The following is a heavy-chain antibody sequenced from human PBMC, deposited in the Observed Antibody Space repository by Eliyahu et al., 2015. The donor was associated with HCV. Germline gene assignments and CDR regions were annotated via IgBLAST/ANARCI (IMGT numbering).Heavy chain of an antibody. D-gene: IGHD5-24*01. Sequence: EVQLVESGGGLVQPGGSLRLSCAASGFTFSXYWMTWVRQAPGKGLEGVASIKQDGSEKYYADSVRGRFAISRDNAKNSVHLQMNSLGAEDTAVYYCASRDAFNWYFDIWGRGTLVTVSS. CDR2: IKQDGSEK. CDR3: ASRDAFNWYFDI. V-gene: IGHV3-7*03. CDR1: GFTFSXYW. J-gene: IGHJ2*01.